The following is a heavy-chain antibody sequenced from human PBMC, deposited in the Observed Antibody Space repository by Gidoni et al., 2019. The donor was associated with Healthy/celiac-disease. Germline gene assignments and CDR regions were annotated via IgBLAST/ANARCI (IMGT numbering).Heavy chain of an antibody. J-gene: IGHJ4*02. D-gene: IGHD3-10*01. Sequence: EVQLVQAGAEVKKPGESLKISCKGSGYSFTSYGSGWVRQLPGKGREWMGIIYPGDSDTGYSPSFQGQVTISADKSISTAYLQWSSLKASDTAMYYCARHSDYYGSGTTDYWGQGTLVTVSS. V-gene: IGHV5-51*01. CDR2: IYPGDSDT. CDR1: GYSFTSYG. CDR3: ARHSDYYGSGTTDY.